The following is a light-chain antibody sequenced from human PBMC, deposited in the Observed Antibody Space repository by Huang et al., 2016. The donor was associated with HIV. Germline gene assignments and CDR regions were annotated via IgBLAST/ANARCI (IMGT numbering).Light chain of an antibody. CDR2: GAS. CDR3: QQNDNWPWT. Sequence: EIVMTQSPATLSVSPGERPTLSCRASQSVSSNLAWYQQKPGKAPRLLIYGASTRATAIPSRFSGRGSGTEFTLTISSLQYEDFAVYYCQQNDNWPWTFGQGTKVEIK. CDR1: QSVSSN. J-gene: IGKJ1*01. V-gene: IGKV3-15*01.